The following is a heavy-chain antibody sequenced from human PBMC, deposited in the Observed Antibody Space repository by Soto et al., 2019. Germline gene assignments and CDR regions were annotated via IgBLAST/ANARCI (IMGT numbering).Heavy chain of an antibody. CDR3: AREYVHTILLNFYFYGLDV. D-gene: IGHD3-3*01. CDR1: GFTVTSNY. CDR2: TYSGGST. V-gene: IGHV3-66*01. Sequence: EVQLVESGGGLVQPGGSLRLSCTASGFTVTSNYMSWVRQAPGQGLEWVSLTYSGGSTYYADSVKGRFTISRDNSKNTLYLQMNSLRAEDTAVYFCAREYVHTILLNFYFYGLDVWGQGTTVTVSS. J-gene: IGHJ6*02.